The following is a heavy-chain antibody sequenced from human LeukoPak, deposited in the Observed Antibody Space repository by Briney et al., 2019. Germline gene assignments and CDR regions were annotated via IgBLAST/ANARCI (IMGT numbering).Heavy chain of an antibody. Sequence: SETLSLTCTVSGGSISSYYWSWIRQPAGKGLEWIGRIYTSGSTNYNPSLKSRVTISVDTSKNQFSLKLSSVTAADTAVYYCARHNWNDERGYYYYYYGMDVWGQGTTVTVSS. CDR2: IYTSGST. D-gene: IGHD1-20*01. V-gene: IGHV4-4*07. CDR3: ARHNWNDERGYYYYYYGMDV. J-gene: IGHJ6*02. CDR1: GGSISSYY.